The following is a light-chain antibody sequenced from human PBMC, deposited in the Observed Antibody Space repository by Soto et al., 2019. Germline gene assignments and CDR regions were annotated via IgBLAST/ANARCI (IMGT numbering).Light chain of an antibody. CDR1: QRMSAW. CDR2: DAS. J-gene: IGKJ1*01. CDR3: QQYDTYPWT. Sequence: DIQMTQSPTTLSASVGDRVIITCRASQRMSAWLAWYQQKPGKAPTHLIYDASSLEIGVPSRYSGSGSGTDFTLTISSLQPDDFTTYYCQQYDTYPWTFGQGTKVEIK. V-gene: IGKV1-5*01.